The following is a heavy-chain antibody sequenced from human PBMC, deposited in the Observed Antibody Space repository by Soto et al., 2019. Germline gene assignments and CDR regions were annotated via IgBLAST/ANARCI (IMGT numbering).Heavy chain of an antibody. Sequence: QAQLEQSGGEVKKPGSSVKVSCKASRVAFSKFIVTWVRQAPGLGLEWVGGIIPSFGTANYAQKFQGRVTITADESTSTSYMEVNNLISEDTAVYYCAKVRYSSPMGYYYGMDVWGQVTTVTVSS. CDR3: AKVRYSSPMGYYYGMDV. J-gene: IGHJ6*02. D-gene: IGHD6-19*01. CDR2: IIPSFGTA. V-gene: IGHV1-69*01. CDR1: RVAFSKFI.